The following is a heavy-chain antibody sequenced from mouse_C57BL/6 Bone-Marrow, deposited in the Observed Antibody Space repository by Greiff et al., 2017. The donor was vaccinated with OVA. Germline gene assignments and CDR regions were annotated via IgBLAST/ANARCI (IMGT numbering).Heavy chain of an antibody. D-gene: IGHD6-5*01. Sequence: EVKLQESGGDLVKPGGSLKLSCAASGFTFSSYGMSWVRQTPDKRLEWVATISSGGSYTYYPDSVKGRFTISRDNAKNTLYLQMSSLKSEDTAMYDCARRPIYWYFDVWGTGTTVTVSS. J-gene: IGHJ1*03. CDR1: GFTFSSYG. CDR2: ISSGGSYT. CDR3: ARRPIYWYFDV. V-gene: IGHV5-6*02.